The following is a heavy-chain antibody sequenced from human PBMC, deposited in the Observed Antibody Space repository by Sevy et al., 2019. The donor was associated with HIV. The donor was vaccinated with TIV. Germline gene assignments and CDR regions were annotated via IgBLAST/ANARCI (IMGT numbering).Heavy chain of an antibody. CDR3: AKDLLGDYYDSSGVLDY. CDR2: ISYDGSDK. J-gene: IGHJ4*02. D-gene: IGHD3-22*01. Sequence: GGSLRLSCAASGFTFSSYGMHLVRQAPGKGLEWVAVISYDGSDKFYADSVKGRFTISRDNSKNTVYLQMNSLGPEDAAVYYCAKDLLGDYYDSSGVLDYWGQGTLVTVSS. V-gene: IGHV3-30*18. CDR1: GFTFSSYG.